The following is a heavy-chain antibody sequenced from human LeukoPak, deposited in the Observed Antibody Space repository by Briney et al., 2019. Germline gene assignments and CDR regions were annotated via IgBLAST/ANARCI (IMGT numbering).Heavy chain of an antibody. D-gene: IGHD3-10*01. V-gene: IGHV4-31*03. CDR3: AIGSGVESLFDY. Sequence: SETLSLTCTVSGGSISSGSYFWSWIRQHPGRGLEWIGYMYYSGSPYYNPSLKSRLNMSVDTSKNQFSLTLPSVTAADTAVYYCAIGSGVESLFDYWGQGTLVTVSS. J-gene: IGHJ4*02. CDR1: GGSISSGSYF. CDR2: MYYSGSP.